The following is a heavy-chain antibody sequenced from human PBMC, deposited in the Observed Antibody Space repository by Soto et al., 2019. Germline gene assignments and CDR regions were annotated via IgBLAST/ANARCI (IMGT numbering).Heavy chain of an antibody. CDR1: GFTFSSYA. J-gene: IGHJ4*02. Sequence: GGSLRLSCAASGFTFSSYAMSWVRQAPGKGLEWVSAISGSGGSTYYADSVKGRFTISRDNSKNTLYLQMNSLRAEDTAVYYCAKDARIAVAGTHGGSLNDYWGQGTLVTVSS. CDR3: AKDARIAVAGTHGGSLNDY. V-gene: IGHV3-23*01. D-gene: IGHD6-19*01. CDR2: ISGSGGST.